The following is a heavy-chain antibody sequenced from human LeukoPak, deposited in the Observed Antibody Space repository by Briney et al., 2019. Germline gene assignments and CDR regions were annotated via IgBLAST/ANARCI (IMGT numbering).Heavy chain of an antibody. CDR1: GGSISSYY. J-gene: IGHJ6*02. V-gene: IGHV4-59*08. CDR2: IYYSGST. Sequence: SETLSLTCTVSGGSISSYYWSWIRQPPGKGLEWIGYIYYSGSTNYNPSLKSRVTISVDTSKNQFSLKLSSVTAADTAVYYCARFLIGRRYCYYGMDVWGQGTTVTVSS. CDR3: ARFLIGRRYCYYGMDV. D-gene: IGHD3-3*01.